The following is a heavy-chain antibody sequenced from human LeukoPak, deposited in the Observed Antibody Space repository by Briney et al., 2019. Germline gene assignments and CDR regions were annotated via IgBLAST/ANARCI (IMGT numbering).Heavy chain of an antibody. J-gene: IGHJ4*02. V-gene: IGHV4-4*07. CDR2: ISTSGNT. Sequence: SETLSLTCTVSGGSLSSYYWSWIRQPAGKGLEWIGRISTSGNTNYNPSLKSRVAMSVDTSKNQFSLKLSSVTAADTAVYYCARTIVVVPAALKGFDYWGQGTLVTVSS. D-gene: IGHD2-2*01. CDR1: GGSLSSYY. CDR3: ARTIVVVPAALKGFDY.